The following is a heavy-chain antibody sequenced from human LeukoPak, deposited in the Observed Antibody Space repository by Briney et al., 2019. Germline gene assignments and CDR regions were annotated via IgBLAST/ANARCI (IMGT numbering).Heavy chain of an antibody. CDR3: ARQRGVKFYYYYYMDV. CDR2: IYYSGST. Sequence: SETLSLTCTVSGGSISSSSYYWGWIRQPPGKGLEWIGSIYYSGSTYYNPSLKSRVTISVDTSKNQFSLKLSSVTAADTAVYYCARQRGVKFYYYYYMDVWGKGTTVTISS. V-gene: IGHV4-39*01. D-gene: IGHD3-10*01. CDR1: GGSISSSSYY. J-gene: IGHJ6*03.